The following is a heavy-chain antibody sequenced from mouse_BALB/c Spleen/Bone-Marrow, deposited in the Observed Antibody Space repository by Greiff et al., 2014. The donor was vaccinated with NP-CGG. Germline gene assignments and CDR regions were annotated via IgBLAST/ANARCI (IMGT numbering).Heavy chain of an antibody. Sequence: EVQLQQSGGGLVQPGGSRKLSCAASGFTFSSFGMHWVRQAPEKGLEWVAYISSGSSSIYYTDTVKGRFTISRDNPKSTLFLQMTSLRSEDTAIYYCTRWGYAGDYYAMDYWGQGTSVTVSS. CDR3: TRWGYAGDYYAMDY. CDR1: GFTFSSFG. CDR2: ISSGSSSI. D-gene: IGHD2-14*01. V-gene: IGHV5-17*02. J-gene: IGHJ4*01.